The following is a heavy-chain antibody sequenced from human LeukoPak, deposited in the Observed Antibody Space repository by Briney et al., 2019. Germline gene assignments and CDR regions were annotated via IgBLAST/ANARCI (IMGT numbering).Heavy chain of an antibody. V-gene: IGHV4-31*03. Sequence: NASETLSLTCTVSGGSIRSGGYYWSWIRQHPGKGLEWIGHIYYSGSTSYNPSLKSRPAISVDMSENHFSLKLTSVTAADTAIYYCARSPYDGGFGEFNGDYWGQGTLVTVSS. CDR2: IYYSGST. J-gene: IGHJ4*02. CDR3: ARSPYDGGFGEFNGDY. CDR1: GGSIRSGGYY. D-gene: IGHD3-10*01.